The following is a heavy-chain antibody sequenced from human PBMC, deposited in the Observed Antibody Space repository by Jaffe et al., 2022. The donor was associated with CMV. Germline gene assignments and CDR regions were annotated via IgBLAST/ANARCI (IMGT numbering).Heavy chain of an antibody. CDR3: TTHGGLGVGYCTNGVCYNYYYYGMDV. CDR1: GFTFSNAW. V-gene: IGHV3-15*01. CDR2: IKSKTDGGTT. D-gene: IGHD2-8*01. Sequence: EVQLVESGGGLVKPGGSLRLSCAASGFTFSNAWMSWVRQAPGKGLEWVGRIKSKTDGGTTDYAAPVKGRFTISRDDSKNTLYLQMNSLKTEDTAVYYCTTHGGLGVGYCTNGVCYNYYYYGMDVWGQGTTVTVSS. J-gene: IGHJ6*02.